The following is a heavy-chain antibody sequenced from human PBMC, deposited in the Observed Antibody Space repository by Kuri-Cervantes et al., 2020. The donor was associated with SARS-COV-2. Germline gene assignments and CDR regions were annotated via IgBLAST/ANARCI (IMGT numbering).Heavy chain of an antibody. J-gene: IGHJ5*02. D-gene: IGHD5-18*01. CDR3: ARDRRYSYGYGYNWFDP. V-gene: IGHV3-30-3*01. Sequence: GESLKISCAASGFTFSSYAMHWVRQAPGKGLEWVAVISYDGSNKYYADSVKGRFTISRDNSKNTLYLQMNSLRAEDTAVYYCARDRRYSYGYGYNWFDPWGQGTLVTVSS. CDR2: ISYDGSNK. CDR1: GFTFSSYA.